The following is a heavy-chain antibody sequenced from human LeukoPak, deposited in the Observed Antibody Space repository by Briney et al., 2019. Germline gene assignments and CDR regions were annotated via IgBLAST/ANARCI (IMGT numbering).Heavy chain of an antibody. Sequence: EASVKVSCKASGYTFTRYVINWVRQATGEGLEWMGWMNPNSGNTGYAQKFQGRVTMTRNTSTSTAYMELSSLRSEDTAVYYCARAIGYCSGGSCHGGYWFDPWGQGTLVTVSS. CDR3: ARAIGYCSGGSCHGGYWFDP. CDR1: GYTFTRYV. CDR2: MNPNSGNT. J-gene: IGHJ5*02. V-gene: IGHV1-8*01. D-gene: IGHD2-15*01.